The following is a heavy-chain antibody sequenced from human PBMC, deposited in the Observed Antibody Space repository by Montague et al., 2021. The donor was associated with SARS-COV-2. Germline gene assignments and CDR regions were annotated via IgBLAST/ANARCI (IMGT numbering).Heavy chain of an antibody. Sequence: TLSLTCTVPGGSISSGGYYWSWIRQHPGKGLEWIGYIYYSGSTYYXPSLKSRVTISVDTSKNQFSLKLSSVTAADTAVYYCARASGKKTIFGVVISYFDYWGQGTLVTVSS. V-gene: IGHV4-31*03. D-gene: IGHD3-3*01. CDR3: ARASGKKTIFGVVISYFDY. J-gene: IGHJ4*02. CDR1: GGSISSGGYY. CDR2: IYYSGST.